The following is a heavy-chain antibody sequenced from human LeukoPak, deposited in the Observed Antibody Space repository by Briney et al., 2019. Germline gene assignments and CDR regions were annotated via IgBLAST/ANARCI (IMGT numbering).Heavy chain of an antibody. Sequence: GGSLRLSCAASGFTFSSYRMNWVRQAPGKGLEWVSYISSSSSTIYYADSVKGRFTISRDNAKNSLYLQMNSLRAEDTALYYCARVKYYDFWSGYFYYMDVWGKGTTVTVSS. CDR3: ARVKYYDFWSGYFYYMDV. CDR1: GFTFSSYR. V-gene: IGHV3-48*04. D-gene: IGHD3-3*01. J-gene: IGHJ6*03. CDR2: ISSSSSTI.